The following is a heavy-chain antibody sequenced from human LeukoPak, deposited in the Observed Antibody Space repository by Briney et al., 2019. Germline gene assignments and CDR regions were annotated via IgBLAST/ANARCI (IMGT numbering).Heavy chain of an antibody. CDR2: ISSSSSYT. CDR1: GFTFSDYY. D-gene: IGHD2-15*01. Sequence: GGSLRLSCAASGFTFSDYYMSWIRQAPGKGLEWVSYISSSSSYTNYADSVKGRFTISRDNAKNSLYLQMNRLRAEDTAVYYCASGPGALLPRWGQGTQVTVSS. V-gene: IGHV3-11*06. J-gene: IGHJ4*02. CDR3: ASGPGALLPR.